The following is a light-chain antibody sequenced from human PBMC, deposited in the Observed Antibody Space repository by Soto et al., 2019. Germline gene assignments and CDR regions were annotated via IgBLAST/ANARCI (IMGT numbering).Light chain of an antibody. Sequence: DIQMTQSPSSVSASVGDRVTITCRASQGIVSWLAWYQQKPGKAPKLLIYAASNLQSGVPMRFSGSGSGTDFTLPISSLQPEDFATYYCQQTTSFPLTCGGGTKVEIK. CDR1: QGIVSW. J-gene: IGKJ4*01. V-gene: IGKV1-12*01. CDR3: QQTTSFPLT. CDR2: AAS.